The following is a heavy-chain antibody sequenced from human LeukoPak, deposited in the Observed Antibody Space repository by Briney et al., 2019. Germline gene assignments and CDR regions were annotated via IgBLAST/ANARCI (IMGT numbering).Heavy chain of an antibody. J-gene: IGHJ3*02. V-gene: IGHV4-30-2*03. CDR2: IYHSGST. CDR1: GGSISSGGYS. D-gene: IGHD3-9*01. CDR3: ARVAERTWLPYDAAFDI. Sequence: PSQTLSLTCAVSGGSISSGGYSWSWIRQPPGKGLEWIGSIYHSGSTYYNPSLESRVTISLDTSKNHFSLNLTSVTAADTAMYYCARVAERTWLPYDAAFDIWGRGTMVTVSS.